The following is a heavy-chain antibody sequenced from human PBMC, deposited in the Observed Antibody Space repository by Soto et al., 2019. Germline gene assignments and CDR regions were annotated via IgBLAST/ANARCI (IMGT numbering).Heavy chain of an antibody. D-gene: IGHD3-10*01. CDR3: ARARITMVRGVIFYYYGMDV. V-gene: IGHV1-3*01. Sequence: ASVKVSCKASRYSFISYGIHWVRQAPGQRLEWMGWINSGNGDTEYSQKFQGRVTITTDTSTSTAYMELSRLRSEDTAVYYCARARITMVRGVIFYYYGMDVWGQGTTVTVSS. CDR2: INSGNGDT. J-gene: IGHJ6*02. CDR1: RYSFISYG.